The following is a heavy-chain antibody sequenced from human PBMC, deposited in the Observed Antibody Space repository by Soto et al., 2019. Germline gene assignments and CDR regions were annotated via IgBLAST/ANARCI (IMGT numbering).Heavy chain of an antibody. Sequence: QVQLVQSGAEVKRPGASVKVFCKASGYTFTNYYMHWVRQAPGQGLEWMGVIHYSGATRTYAQKFHGRVTMARDKSTSTVYVELSSLTYHGTAVYYCARSWPDFSTLGSFDYGGQGPMVTVSS. CDR2: IHYSGATR. V-gene: IGHV1-46*01. CDR1: GYTFTNYY. D-gene: IGHD5-12*01. J-gene: IGHJ4*02. CDR3: ARSWPDFSTLGSFDY.